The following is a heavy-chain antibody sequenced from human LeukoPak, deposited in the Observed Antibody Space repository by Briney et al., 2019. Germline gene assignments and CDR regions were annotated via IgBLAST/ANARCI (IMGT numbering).Heavy chain of an antibody. CDR2: ISYIGTP. D-gene: IGHD4-17*01. CDR1: GDSFSSHY. J-gene: IGHJ3*02. Sequence: SETLSLTCAVSGDSFSSHYWTWIRQPPGRGLEWIGYISYIGTPNYNPSLKSRVTISIDTSKNQFSLKLSSVTTADTAVYYCARDLVTVTKGFDIWGLGTMVSVSS. CDR3: ARDLVTVTKGFDI. V-gene: IGHV4-59*11.